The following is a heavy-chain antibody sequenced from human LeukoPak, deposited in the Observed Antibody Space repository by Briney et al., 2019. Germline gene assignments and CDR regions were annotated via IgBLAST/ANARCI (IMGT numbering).Heavy chain of an antibody. V-gene: IGHV3-48*02. J-gene: IGHJ4*02. Sequence: GGSLRVSCAASGFTFSSYSMIWVRQAPGKGLKWVSYISSSSSTIYSADSVKGRFTISRDNAKNSLYLQMNSLRDEDTAVYYCARSGSGYGKAFNYWAQGPLVTVSS. CDR3: ARSGSGYGKAFNY. D-gene: IGHD5-18*01. CDR1: GFTFSSYS. CDR2: ISSSSSTI.